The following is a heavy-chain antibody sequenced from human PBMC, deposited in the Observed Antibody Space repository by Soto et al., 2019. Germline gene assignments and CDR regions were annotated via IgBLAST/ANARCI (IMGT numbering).Heavy chain of an antibody. V-gene: IGHV1-46*01. CDR2: INPSGGGA. CDR3: ATASSGPSRLDY. Sequence: GASVKVSCKASGDTFTSCNIHWVRQAPGQGLEWMGVINPSGGGASYAQSFQGRVTLTRDTSTSTVYMELNSLRSEDTAVYYCATASSGPSRLDYCGQGPLVTVSA. D-gene: IGHD1-26*01. J-gene: IGHJ4*02. CDR1: GDTFTSCN.